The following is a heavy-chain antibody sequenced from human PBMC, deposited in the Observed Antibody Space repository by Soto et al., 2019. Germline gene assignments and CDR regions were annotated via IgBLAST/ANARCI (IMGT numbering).Heavy chain of an antibody. J-gene: IGHJ3*02. CDR3: ARDSLERGYDFHI. V-gene: IGHV3-30-3*01. CDR1: GFTFGSYA. Sequence: GGSLRLSCAASGFTFGSYAMHWVRQAPGKGLEWVAVISYDGSNKYYADSVKGRFTISRDNSKNTLYLQMNSLRAEDTAVYYCARDSLERGYDFHIWGQGTMVTVS. D-gene: IGHD3-3*01. CDR2: ISYDGSNK.